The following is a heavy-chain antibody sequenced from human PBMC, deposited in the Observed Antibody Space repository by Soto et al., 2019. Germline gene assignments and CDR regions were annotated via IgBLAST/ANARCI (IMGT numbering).Heavy chain of an antibody. CDR3: AKGHTDEYGHYSYYGMDV. V-gene: IGHV3-23*01. Sequence: VQLLESGGGFVQPGESLRLSCAGSGFTFSSYAMTWVRQAPGKGLEWVSSISISGGTTYYTDSVKGRFTISRDDSRNTVFLQMNSLRVEDTAIYYCAKGHTDEYGHYSYYGMDVWGQGTTVTVS. J-gene: IGHJ6*02. D-gene: IGHD3-10*01. CDR1: GFTFSSYA. CDR2: ISISGGTT.